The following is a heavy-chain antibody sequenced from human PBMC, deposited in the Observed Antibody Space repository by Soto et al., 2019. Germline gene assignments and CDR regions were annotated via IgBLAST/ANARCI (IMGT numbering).Heavy chain of an antibody. D-gene: IGHD3-3*01. CDR1: GFTFSSYA. CDR3: ATDRVDFWSGSFDY. CDR2: ISYDGSNK. J-gene: IGHJ4*02. V-gene: IGHV3-30-3*01. Sequence: XESLSLSCAASGFTFSSYAMHWVGQAPGKGLEWVAVISYDGSNKYYADSVKGRFTISRDNSKNTLYLQMNSLRAEDTAVYYCATDRVDFWSGSFDYWAQGTLVTVSS.